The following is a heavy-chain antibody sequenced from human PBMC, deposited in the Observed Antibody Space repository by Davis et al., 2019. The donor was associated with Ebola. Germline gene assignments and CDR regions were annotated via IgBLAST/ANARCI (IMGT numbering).Heavy chain of an antibody. V-gene: IGHV5-51*01. J-gene: IGHJ5*02. Sequence: KVSCKGSGYSFTSYWIGWVRQMPGKGLAWMGIIYPGDSDTRYRPSFQGQVTISADKSISTAYLQWSSLKASDTAMYYCARLGGYCSGGSCYRANWFDPGGQGTLVTVSS. D-gene: IGHD2-15*01. CDR2: IYPGDSDT. CDR3: ARLGGYCSGGSCYRANWFDP. CDR1: GYSFTSYW.